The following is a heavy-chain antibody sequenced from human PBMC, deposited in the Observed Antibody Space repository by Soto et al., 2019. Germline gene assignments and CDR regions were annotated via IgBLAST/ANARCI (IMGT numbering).Heavy chain of an antibody. J-gene: IGHJ3*02. CDR3: AKVGIYYDSSGYYLNEPHAFDI. Sequence: GGSLRLSCAASGFTFSSYGMHWVRQAPGKGLEWVAVISYDGSNKYYADSVKGRFAISRDNSKNTLYLQMNSLRAEDTAVYYCAKVGIYYDSSGYYLNEPHAFDIWGQGTMVTVSS. CDR2: ISYDGSNK. D-gene: IGHD3-22*01. CDR1: GFTFSSYG. V-gene: IGHV3-30*18.